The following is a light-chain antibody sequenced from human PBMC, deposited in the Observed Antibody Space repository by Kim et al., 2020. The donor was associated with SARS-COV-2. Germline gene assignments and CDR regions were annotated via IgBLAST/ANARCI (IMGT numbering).Light chain of an antibody. CDR1: SLRSNY. CDR2: GKN. V-gene: IGLV3-19*01. J-gene: IGLJ2*01. CDR3: ISRDSRGYHLV. Sequence: LGPSVSITCQGESLRSNYANCYQQKPGQAPVLVIYGKNNRPAGIPDRFSGSSSENTASLTISEAQAEDEADYYCISRDSRGYHLVFGGVTKLTVL.